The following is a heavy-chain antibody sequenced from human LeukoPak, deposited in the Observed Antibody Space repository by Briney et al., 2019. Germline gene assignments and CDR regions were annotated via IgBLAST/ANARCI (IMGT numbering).Heavy chain of an antibody. V-gene: IGHV3-30*18. Sequence: GSLRLSCAASGFTFSSYGMHWVRQAPGKGLEWVVVISYDGSNKYYADSVKGRFTISRDNSKNTLYLQMNSLRAEDTAVYYCAKLPVVVVAATPADAFDIWGQGTMVTVSS. CDR2: ISYDGSNK. J-gene: IGHJ3*02. CDR1: GFTFSSYG. D-gene: IGHD2-15*01. CDR3: AKLPVVVVAATPADAFDI.